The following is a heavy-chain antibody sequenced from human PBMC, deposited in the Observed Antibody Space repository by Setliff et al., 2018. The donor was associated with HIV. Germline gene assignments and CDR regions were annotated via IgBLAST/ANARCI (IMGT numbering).Heavy chain of an antibody. CDR1: GDSISSGSYY. J-gene: IGHJ6*03. CDR3: ARGPRPVDVDYYYMDV. CDR2: IYTTGIT. Sequence: SETLSLTCTVSGDSISSGSYYWSWIRQPAGKGLEWIGRIYTTGITNYIPSLKSRVTISLDTSKNQFSLKLTSVTAADTAVYYCARGPRPVDVDYYYMDVWGKGTTVTV. V-gene: IGHV4-61*02.